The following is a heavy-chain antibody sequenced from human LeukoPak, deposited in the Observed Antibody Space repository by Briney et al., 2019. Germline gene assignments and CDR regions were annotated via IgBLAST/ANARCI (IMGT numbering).Heavy chain of an antibody. Sequence: GGSLRLTCAASGFIFSSYSMNWVRQAPGKGLEWVSFISSSSSYIYYADSVKGRFTISRDNAKNSLYLQMNSLRAEDTAVYYCARDSCSGGSCRPIFDYWGQGTLVTVSS. J-gene: IGHJ4*02. CDR1: GFIFSSYS. CDR3: ARDSCSGGSCRPIFDY. D-gene: IGHD2-15*01. V-gene: IGHV3-21*01. CDR2: ISSSSSYI.